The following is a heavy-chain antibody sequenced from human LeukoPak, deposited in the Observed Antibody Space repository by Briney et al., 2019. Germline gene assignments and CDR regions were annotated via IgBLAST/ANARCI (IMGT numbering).Heavy chain of an antibody. CDR3: AKGRYTFDS. V-gene: IGHV3-23*05. Sequence: PGGSLRLSCAASGFTFSKYWMSWVRQAPGKGLEWVSAIGGSNNSTRYANSVKGRLTVSRDNSKNTLYLQMNSLRAEDTAVYYCAKGRYTFDSWGQGTLVTVSS. CDR1: GFTFSKYW. D-gene: IGHD1-1*01. CDR2: IGGSNNST. J-gene: IGHJ4*02.